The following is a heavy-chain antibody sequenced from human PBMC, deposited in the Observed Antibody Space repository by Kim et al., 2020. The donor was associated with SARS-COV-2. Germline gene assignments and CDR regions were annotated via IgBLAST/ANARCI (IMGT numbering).Heavy chain of an antibody. D-gene: IGHD6-13*01. CDR2: LSGSGDTI. V-gene: IGHV3-23*01. J-gene: IGHJ6*02. Sequence: GGSLRLSCATSGFTFSSYAMNWVRQAPGEGLEWISALSGSGDTIYYADSVKGRFTISRDNSKTTLFLQMNSLRAEDTAVYYCAKGAAYYYHYGMDVWG. CDR3: AKGAAYYYHYGMDV. CDR1: GFTFSSYA.